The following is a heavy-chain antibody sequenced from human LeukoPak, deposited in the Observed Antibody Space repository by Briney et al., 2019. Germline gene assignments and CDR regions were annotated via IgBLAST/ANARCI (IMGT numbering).Heavy chain of an antibody. CDR2: MNPNSGNT. V-gene: IGHV1-8*01. CDR1: GYTFTSYD. CDR3: ARGLGVGRWFGEPIGSIHDY. Sequence: ASVKVSCKASGYTFTSYDINWVRQATGQGLEWMGWMNPNSGNTGYAQKFQGRVTMTRNTSISTAYMELSSLRSEDTAVYYCARGLGVGRWFGEPIGSIHDYWGQGTLVTVSS. D-gene: IGHD3-10*01. J-gene: IGHJ4*02.